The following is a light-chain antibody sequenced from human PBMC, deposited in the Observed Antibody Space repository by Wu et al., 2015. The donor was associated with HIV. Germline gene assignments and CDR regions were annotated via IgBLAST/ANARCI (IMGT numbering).Light chain of an antibody. CDR3: QQYNNWPPYT. CDR2: GAS. J-gene: IGKJ2*01. V-gene: IGKV3-20*01. CDR1: QSVVSSY. Sequence: EIVLTQSPGTLSLSPGERAILSCRASQSVVSSYLAWYQQKSGQTPRLLIYGASSRATGIPDRFSGSGSGTDFTLTISRLEPEDFAIYYCQQYNNWPPYTFGQGTKLEIK.